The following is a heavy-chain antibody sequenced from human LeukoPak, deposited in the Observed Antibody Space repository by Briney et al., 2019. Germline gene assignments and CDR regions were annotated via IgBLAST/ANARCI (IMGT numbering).Heavy chain of an antibody. D-gene: IGHD6-6*01. CDR3: AREYSSSYHFDY. CDR2: IYYSGST. Sequence: PSETLSLTCTVSGGSISSYYWSWIRQPPGKGLEWIGYIYYSGSTNYNPSLKSRVTMSVDTSKNQFSLKLSSVTAADTAVYYCAREYSSSYHFDYWGQGTLVTVSS. J-gene: IGHJ4*02. V-gene: IGHV4-59*01. CDR1: GGSISSYY.